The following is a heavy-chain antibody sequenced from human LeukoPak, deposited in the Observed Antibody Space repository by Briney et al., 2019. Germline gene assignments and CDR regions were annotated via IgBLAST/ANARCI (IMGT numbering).Heavy chain of an antibody. CDR1: GGSISSGGYS. D-gene: IGHD2-2*01. V-gene: IGHV4-30-2*01. J-gene: IGHJ5*02. CDR2: IYHSGST. CDR3: ARQYCSSTSCYPNWFDP. Sequence: SGTLSLTCAVSGGSISSGGYSWGWIRQPPGKDLDWIRYIYHSGSTYYNSFLKSFTIISVNSSKTQFSLKLSLMTAADTGVYYCARQYCSSTSCYPNWFDPWGQGTRVTVST.